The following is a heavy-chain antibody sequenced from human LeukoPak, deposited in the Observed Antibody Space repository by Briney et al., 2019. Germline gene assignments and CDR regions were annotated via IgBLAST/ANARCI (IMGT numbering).Heavy chain of an antibody. CDR1: GFTFSNAW. D-gene: IGHD1-26*01. V-gene: IGHV3-30*18. Sequence: GGSLRLSCAASGFTFSNAWMSWVRQAPGKGLEWVAVISYDGSNKYYADSVKGRFTISRDNSKNTLYLQMNSLRAEDTAVYYCAKGLGATPVGAMDELDYWGRGTLVTVSS. J-gene: IGHJ4*02. CDR3: AKGLGATPVGAMDELDY. CDR2: ISYDGSNK.